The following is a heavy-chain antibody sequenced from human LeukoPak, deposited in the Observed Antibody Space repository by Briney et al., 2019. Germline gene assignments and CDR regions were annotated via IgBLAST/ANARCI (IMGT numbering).Heavy chain of an antibody. CDR1: GYTFTGYY. D-gene: IGHD3-16*02. CDR2: INPNSGGT. V-gene: IGHV1-2*02. CDR3: ARDKGFAFGGVIVKGMDV. Sequence: GASVKVSCKASGYTFTGYYMHWVRQAPGQGLEWMGWINPNSGGTNYAQKFQGRVTMTRDTSISTAYMELSRLRSDDTAVYYCARDKGFAFGGVIVKGMDVWQRDHGHHLL. J-gene: IGHJ6*04.